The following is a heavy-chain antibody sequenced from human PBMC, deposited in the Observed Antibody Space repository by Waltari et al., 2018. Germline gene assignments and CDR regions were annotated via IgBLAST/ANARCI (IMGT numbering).Heavy chain of an antibody. CDR3: ARADYGSGNFDY. V-gene: IGHV4-4*07. D-gene: IGHD3-10*01. CDR1: GGSLSGYY. CDR2: FYTTGST. J-gene: IGHJ4*02. Sequence: QVQLQESGPGLVKPSETLSLTCTVSGGSLSGYYWCLIRQAAGKGLEWIGRFYTTGSTNYNPSLKSRIIMSVDTSKNQFSLKLSSVTAADTAVYYCARADYGSGNFDYWGQGTLVTVSS.